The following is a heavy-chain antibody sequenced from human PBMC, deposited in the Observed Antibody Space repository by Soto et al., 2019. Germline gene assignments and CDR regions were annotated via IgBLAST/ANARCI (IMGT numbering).Heavy chain of an antibody. V-gene: IGHV3-23*01. D-gene: IGHD4-17*01. CDR1: GFTFRTSV. Sequence: EVQLLESGGDLVQPGGSLRISCAASGFTFRTSVMAWVRRAPGKGLEWISSIVPTGSRTFYADSVNGRFTISRDNSRTTLYLQMISLRVDDTAVYYCAAYADGPYRPPYDYWGQGTLVTVSS. CDR2: IVPTGSRT. J-gene: IGHJ4*02. CDR3: AAYADGPYRPPYDY.